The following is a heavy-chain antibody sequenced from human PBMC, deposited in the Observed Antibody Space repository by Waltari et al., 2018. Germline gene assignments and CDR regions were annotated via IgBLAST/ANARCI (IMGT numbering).Heavy chain of an antibody. CDR2: ISWNSGSI. CDR3: AKDISSSSGPLDY. Sequence: EVQLVESGGGLVQPGRSLRLSCAASGFTFDDYAMHWVRQAPGKGLEWVSGISWNSGSIGYADSVKGRFTISRDNAKNSLYLQMNSLRAEDTALYYCAKDISSSSGPLDYWGQGTLVTVSS. V-gene: IGHV3-9*01. D-gene: IGHD6-6*01. CDR1: GFTFDDYA. J-gene: IGHJ4*02.